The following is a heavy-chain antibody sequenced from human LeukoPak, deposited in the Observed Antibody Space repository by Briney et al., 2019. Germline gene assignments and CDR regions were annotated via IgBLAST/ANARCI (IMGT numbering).Heavy chain of an antibody. J-gene: IGHJ6*02. D-gene: IGHD3-10*01. Sequence: PSETLSLTCSVSDDSISSNNYYWGWIRQPPGKGLEWIGTIYSSGSTYYNPPLKSRVTISVDTSKNQFSLKLSSVTAADTAVYYCARARVVGVPWFGELLYDRYDRYPNYGMDVWGQGTTVTVSS. V-gene: IGHV4-39*01. CDR1: DDSISSNNYY. CDR2: IYSSGST. CDR3: ARARVVGVPWFGELLYDRYDRYPNYGMDV.